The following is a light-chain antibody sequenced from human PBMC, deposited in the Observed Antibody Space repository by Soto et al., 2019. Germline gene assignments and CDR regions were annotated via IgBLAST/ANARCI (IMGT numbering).Light chain of an antibody. J-gene: IGKJ4*01. Sequence: DIQMTQSPSSLSASVGDRVTITCQASQDISNYLNWYQQKPGKAPKLLIYDASNLETGVPSRFSGSGSGTDFTFTISSLQPEDIATYYCPQYDNLPLTGGGGTKVEIK. CDR1: QDISNY. CDR2: DAS. V-gene: IGKV1-33*01. CDR3: PQYDNLPLT.